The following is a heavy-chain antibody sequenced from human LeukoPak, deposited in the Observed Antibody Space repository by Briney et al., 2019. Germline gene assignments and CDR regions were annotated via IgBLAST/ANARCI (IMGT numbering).Heavy chain of an antibody. CDR2: IYYRGNT. J-gene: IGHJ4*02. D-gene: IGHD3-10*01. CDR3: MRRETYGSEKVDY. V-gene: IGHV4-39*01. CDR1: GGSISSSSYY. Sequence: SETLSLTCTVSGGSISSSSYYWGWIRQPPGKGLEWIGSIYYRGNTYYNSSLKSRVTISVDTSKNQFSLNLSSVTAADTAVYYCMRRETYGSEKVDYWGQGTLVTVSS.